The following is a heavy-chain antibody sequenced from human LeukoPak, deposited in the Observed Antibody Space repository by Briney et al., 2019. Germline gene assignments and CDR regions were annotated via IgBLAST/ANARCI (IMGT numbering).Heavy chain of an antibody. Sequence: GGSLRPSCAASGFTFSSYAMSWVRQAPGKGLEWVSAISGSGGSTYYADSVKGRFTISRDNSKNTLYLQMNSLRAEDTAVYYCAKGDGGYMNFDYWGQGTLVTVSS. J-gene: IGHJ4*02. CDR3: AKGDGGYMNFDY. D-gene: IGHD4-17*01. CDR1: GFTFSSYA. V-gene: IGHV3-23*01. CDR2: ISGSGGST.